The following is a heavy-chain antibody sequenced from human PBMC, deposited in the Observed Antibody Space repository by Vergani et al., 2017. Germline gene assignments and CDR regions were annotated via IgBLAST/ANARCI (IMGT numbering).Heavy chain of an antibody. Sequence: QLQLQQSGPGLVKPSETLFLPCTVSAASISSGSYYWGWIRQPPGKSLEWIGSIYYSGLTYYNPSLKSRVAISVVTSKKQFSLKVTSVTAADTAVYYCARRSSSWPYYYYYMDVWGKGTTVTVSS. V-gene: IGHV4-39*01. J-gene: IGHJ6*03. CDR3: ARRSSSWPYYYYYMDV. D-gene: IGHD6-13*01. CDR2: IYYSGLT. CDR1: AASISSGSYY.